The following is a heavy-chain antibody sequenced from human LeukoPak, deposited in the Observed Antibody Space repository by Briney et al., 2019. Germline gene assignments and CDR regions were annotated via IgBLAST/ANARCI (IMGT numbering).Heavy chain of an antibody. D-gene: IGHD1-26*01. Sequence: SVKVSCKASGGTFSSYAISWVRQAPGQGLEWMGGIIPIFGTANYAQKFQGRVTITTDESTSTAYMELSSLRSEDTAVYYCARDGRGGSYSGNYYYYYMDVWGIGTTVTVSS. J-gene: IGHJ6*03. CDR1: GGTFSSYA. CDR3: ARDGRGGSYSGNYYYYYMDV. CDR2: IIPIFGTA. V-gene: IGHV1-69*05.